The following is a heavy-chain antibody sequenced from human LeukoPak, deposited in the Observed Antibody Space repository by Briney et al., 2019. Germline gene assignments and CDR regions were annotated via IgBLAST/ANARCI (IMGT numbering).Heavy chain of an antibody. D-gene: IGHD2-15*01. J-gene: IGHJ3*02. Sequence: AAVKVSCKASGGTFSSYAISWVRQAPGQGLEWMGRIIPIFGTANYAQKFQGRVTITTDESTSTAYMELSSLRSEDTAVYYCANRIPGHPAEDAFDIWGQGTMVTVSS. V-gene: IGHV1-69*05. CDR3: ANRIPGHPAEDAFDI. CDR2: IIPIFGTA. CDR1: GGTFSSYA.